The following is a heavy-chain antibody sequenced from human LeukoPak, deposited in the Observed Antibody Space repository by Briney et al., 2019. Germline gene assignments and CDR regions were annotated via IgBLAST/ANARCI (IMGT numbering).Heavy chain of an antibody. CDR2: IYYSGST. J-gene: IGHJ4*02. V-gene: IGHV4-61*01. CDR3: ARAPAWATAPYYFDY. D-gene: IGHD5-24*01. CDR1: GGSVSSGSYY. Sequence: PSETLSLTCTVSGGSVSSGSYYWSWIRQPPGKGLEWIGYIYYSGSTNYNPSLKSRVTISVDTSKNQFSLKLSSVTAADTAVYYCARAPAWATAPYYFDYWGQGTLVTVSS.